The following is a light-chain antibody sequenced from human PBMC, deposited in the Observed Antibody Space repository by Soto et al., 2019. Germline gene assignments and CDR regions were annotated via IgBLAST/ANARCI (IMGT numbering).Light chain of an antibody. V-gene: IGKV3-20*01. CDR2: GAS. J-gene: IGKJ1*01. CDR1: QSVSSY. CDR3: QHYSHSPRS. Sequence: VLTQSPGTLSLSPGDRATLSCRASQSVSSYFAWYQQKPGQAPRLLIYGASNRATGIPARFSGSGSGTDFTITISRLEPEDFAVSYCQHYSHSPRSFGQGTKV.